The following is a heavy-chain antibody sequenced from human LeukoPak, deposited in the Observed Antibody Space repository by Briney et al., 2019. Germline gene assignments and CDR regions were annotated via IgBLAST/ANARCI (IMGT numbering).Heavy chain of an antibody. J-gene: IGHJ4*02. CDR3: ARRGGHGGSFDY. CDR2: IYYSGSGST. V-gene: IGHV4-59*08. D-gene: IGHD4-23*01. Sequence: SETLSLTCTVYGGSIGGYYWSWIRQPQGKGLEWIGYIYYSGSGSTNYNPSLKNRGTISVDTSKNQFSLKLSSVTAADTAVYYCARRGGHGGSFDYWGQGTLVTVSS. CDR1: GGSIGGYY.